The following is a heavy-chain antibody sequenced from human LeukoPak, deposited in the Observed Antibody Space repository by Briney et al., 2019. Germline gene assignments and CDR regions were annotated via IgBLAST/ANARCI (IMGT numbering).Heavy chain of an antibody. CDR2: INPNSGGT. Sequence: GASMKVSCKASGYTFTGYYMHWVRQAPGQGLEWMGWINPNSGGTNYAQKLQGRVTMTTDTSTSTAYMELRSLRSDDTAVYYCARDRPYYDVLTGYYNPFDYWGQGTLVTVSS. CDR3: ARDRPYYDVLTGYYNPFDY. V-gene: IGHV1-2*02. D-gene: IGHD3-9*01. J-gene: IGHJ4*02. CDR1: GYTFTGYY.